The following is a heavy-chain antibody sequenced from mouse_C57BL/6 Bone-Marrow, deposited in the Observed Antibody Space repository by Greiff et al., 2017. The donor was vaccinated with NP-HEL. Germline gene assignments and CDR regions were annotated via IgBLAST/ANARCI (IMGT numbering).Heavy chain of an antibody. V-gene: IGHV10-1*01. J-gene: IGHJ1*03. CDR1: GFSFNTYA. CDR2: IRSKSNNYAT. CDR3: VRQNYYGTSWDWYFDV. D-gene: IGHD1-1*01. Sequence: EVQRVESGGGLVQPKGSLKLSCAASGFSFNTYAMNWVRQAPGKGLEWVARIRSKSNNYATYYADSVKDRFTISRDDSESMLYLQMNNLKTEDTAMYYCVRQNYYGTSWDWYFDVWGTGTTVTVSS.